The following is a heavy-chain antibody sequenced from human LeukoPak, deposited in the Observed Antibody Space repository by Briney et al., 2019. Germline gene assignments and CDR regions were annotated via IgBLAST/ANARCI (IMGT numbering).Heavy chain of an antibody. J-gene: IGHJ5*02. V-gene: IGHV4-59*08. Sequence: PSETLSLACTVSGVSISSDYWSWIRLPPGKGLEWIGYIYYSGSSNYNPSLKSRVTMSVDTSKNQFSLKLTSVTAADTAVYYCARRLRQNLFDPWGQGTLVTVSS. CDR1: GVSISSDY. D-gene: IGHD4-17*01. CDR3: ARRLRQNLFDP. CDR2: IYYSGSS.